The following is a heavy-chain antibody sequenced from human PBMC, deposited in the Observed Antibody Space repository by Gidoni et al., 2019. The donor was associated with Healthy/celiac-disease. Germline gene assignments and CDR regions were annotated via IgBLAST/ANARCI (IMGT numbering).Heavy chain of an antibody. CDR2: IYHSGST. CDR3: AREVTTVTTTDY. D-gene: IGHD4-4*01. CDR1: GYSISSGYY. J-gene: IGHJ4*02. Sequence: QVQLQESGPGLVKPSETLSLTCTVSGYSISSGYYWGWLRQPPGKGLEWIGSIYHSGSTYYNPSLKSRVTISVDTSKNQFSLKLSSVTAADTAVYYCAREVTTVTTTDYWGQGTLVTVSS. V-gene: IGHV4-38-2*02.